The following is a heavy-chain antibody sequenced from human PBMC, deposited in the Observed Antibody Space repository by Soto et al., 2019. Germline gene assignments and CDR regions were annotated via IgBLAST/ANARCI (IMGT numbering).Heavy chain of an antibody. J-gene: IGHJ6*02. Sequence: PSETLSLTCTVSDGSISSSSHYWGWIRQPPGKGLEWIGSIYYSGSTNYNPSLKSRVTISVDTSKKQFSLKVSSVTAADTAVYYCARVAGGAARPYYYYGMDVWCQGTTVTVSS. CDR2: IYYSGST. V-gene: IGHV4-39*01. D-gene: IGHD6-6*01. CDR3: ARVAGGAARPYYYYGMDV. CDR1: DGSISSSSHY.